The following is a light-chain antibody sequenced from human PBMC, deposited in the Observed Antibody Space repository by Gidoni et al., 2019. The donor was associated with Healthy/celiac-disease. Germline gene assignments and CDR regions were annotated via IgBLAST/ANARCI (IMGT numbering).Light chain of an antibody. CDR1: QSLSSW. Sequence: DIQMTQSPSTLSASVGDRVTITCRASQSLSSWLAWYQQKPGKAPKLLIYKASSLESGVPSRFSGSGYGTEFTRTISSLQPDDFATYYCQQYNSYWTFGQGTKVEIK. V-gene: IGKV1-5*03. CDR2: KAS. J-gene: IGKJ1*01. CDR3: QQYNSYWT.